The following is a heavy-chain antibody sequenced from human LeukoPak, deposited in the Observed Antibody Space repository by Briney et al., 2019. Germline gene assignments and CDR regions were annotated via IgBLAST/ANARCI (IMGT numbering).Heavy chain of an antibody. Sequence: GGSLRLSCAASGFTFSSYAMSWVRQAPGKGLEWVSVISGGGGPTYYADSVKGRLTISRDNSKNTLYLQMNSLRAEDTAVYFCAKDPTYYSDISGYYFDYWGQGTLVTVSS. D-gene: IGHD3-22*01. CDR2: ISGGGGPT. CDR3: AKDPTYYSDISGYYFDY. J-gene: IGHJ4*02. V-gene: IGHV3-23*01. CDR1: GFTFSSYA.